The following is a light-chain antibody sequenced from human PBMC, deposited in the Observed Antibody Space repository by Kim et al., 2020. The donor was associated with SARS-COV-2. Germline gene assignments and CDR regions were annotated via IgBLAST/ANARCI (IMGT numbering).Light chain of an antibody. CDR2: GAS. Sequence: VSPGERATLSCGASQSLSRDLAWYQQKPGRAPRLLIYGASTRATGVPARFSGSGSGTEFTLSISSLQSEDFAIYYCQQYKTWPVTFGGGTKVDIK. CDR1: QSLSRD. CDR3: QQYKTWPVT. V-gene: IGKV3-15*01. J-gene: IGKJ4*01.